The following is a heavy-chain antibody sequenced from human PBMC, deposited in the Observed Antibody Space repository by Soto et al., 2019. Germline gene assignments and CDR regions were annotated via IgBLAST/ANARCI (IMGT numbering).Heavy chain of an antibody. Sequence: QVQLVQSGAEVTWPGTSVKVACKTSGYTFTNYGVIWVRRAPGQGLEGMGWISPDSGTPNSAQNVQGRVTMTTDTSPSTAYVDLRGLISDHAAVYYWAMVSNATDYATTRFDYWGQGTLVTVSS. CDR3: AMVSNATDYATTRFDY. CDR2: ISPDSGTP. CDR1: GYTFTNYG. D-gene: IGHD2-2*01. J-gene: IGHJ4*02. V-gene: IGHV1-18*01.